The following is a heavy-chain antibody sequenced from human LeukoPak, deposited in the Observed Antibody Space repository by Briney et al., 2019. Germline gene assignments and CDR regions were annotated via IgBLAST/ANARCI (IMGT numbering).Heavy chain of an antibody. J-gene: IGHJ4*02. CDR1: GFTFNTYG. CDR2: ISGSGTGGRT. V-gene: IGHV3-23*01. CDR3: AKAGRDGYNFPYYFDY. Sequence: GGTLRLSCAASGFTFNTYGMSWVRQAPGKGLEWVSGISGSGTGGRTYYADSVKGRFTISRDNSKNTLYLQMNSLRAEDTAVYYCAKAGRDGYNFPYYFDYWGQGTLVTVSS. D-gene: IGHD5-24*01.